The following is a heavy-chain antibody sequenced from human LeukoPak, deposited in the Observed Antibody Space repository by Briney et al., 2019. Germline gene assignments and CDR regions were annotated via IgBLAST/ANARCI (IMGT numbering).Heavy chain of an antibody. D-gene: IGHD2-15*01. Sequence: SETLSLTCAVYGESLNSYCWSWVRQPPGEGLEWIGEIYESGTTEYNPSLKSRVTISMVPSKQQFSLSLSSVTAADTAVYYCARGAWATRLGSWGLGTTVIVSS. V-gene: IGHV4-34*01. J-gene: IGHJ4*02. CDR3: ARGAWATRLGS. CDR2: IYESGTT. CDR1: GESLNSYC.